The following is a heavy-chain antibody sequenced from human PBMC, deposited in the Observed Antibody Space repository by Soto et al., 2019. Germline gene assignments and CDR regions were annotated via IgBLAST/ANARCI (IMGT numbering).Heavy chain of an antibody. V-gene: IGHV3-11*01. CDR3: ASPTVTTHYGMDV. J-gene: IGHJ6*02. CDR1: GFTFSDYY. CDR2: ISSSGSTI. Sequence: QVPLVESGGGLVKPGGSLRLSCAASGFTFSDYYMSWIRQAPGKGLEWVSYISSSGSTIYYADSVKGRFTISRDNVKNALYLQMISLRAEDTVVYYCASPTVTTHYGMDVWGQGTTVTVSS. D-gene: IGHD4-17*01.